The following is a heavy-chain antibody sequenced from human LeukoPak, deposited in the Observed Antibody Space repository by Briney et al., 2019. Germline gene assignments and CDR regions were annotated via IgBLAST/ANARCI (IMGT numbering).Heavy chain of an antibody. CDR1: GGSISSYY. CDR2: IYYSAST. J-gene: IGHJ4*02. V-gene: IGHV4-59*08. D-gene: IGHD4-23*01. CDR3: ATLTTVVTAYYFDY. Sequence: PSETLSLTCTVSGGSISSYYWSWIRQPPGKGLEWIGYIYYSASTNYNPSLKSRVTISVDTSKNQFSLKLSSVTAADTAVYYCATLTTVVTAYYFDYWGQGTLVTVSS.